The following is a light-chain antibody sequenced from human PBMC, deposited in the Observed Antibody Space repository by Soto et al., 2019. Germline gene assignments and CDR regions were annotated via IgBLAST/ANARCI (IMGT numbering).Light chain of an antibody. CDR2: LHN. J-gene: IGLJ3*02. V-gene: IGLV1-44*01. CDR3: GTWDDSLNAML. Sequence: QSVLTQPPSASGTPGQSVTISCSGGTSNVGRNAVNWYQQLPGSAPRLLIQLHNQRPSGVPTRFSASKSGTSASLAISGLQSEDEADYYCGTWDDSLNAMLFGGGTKLTVL. CDR1: TSNVGRNA.